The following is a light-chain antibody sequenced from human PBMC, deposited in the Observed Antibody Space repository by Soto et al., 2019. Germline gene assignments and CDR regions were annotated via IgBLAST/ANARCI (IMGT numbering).Light chain of an antibody. J-gene: IGKJ4*01. CDR1: QYVSTS. CDR3: QEYNNWPS. Sequence: DIVMTQSPVTLSVSPGERATLSCRASQYVSTSLAWYQHKRGQAPRLLIYAASARATGIPGRFSGSGSGTEFTLTISSLQSEDFAVYFVQEYNNWPSFCGGTKVDIK. V-gene: IGKV3-15*01. CDR2: AAS.